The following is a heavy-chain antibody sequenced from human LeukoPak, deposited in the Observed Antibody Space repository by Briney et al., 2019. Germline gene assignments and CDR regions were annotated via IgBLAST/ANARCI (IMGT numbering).Heavy chain of an antibody. Sequence: PGGSLRLSCAASGFNFNDYGMTWVRQAPGKGLEWVSGLNWNGDITRYADSVKGRFTISRDNAKNSVYLQMDSLRVEDTAFYYCARGYGAGNYRRPFYGMDVWGQGTTVTVSS. CDR2: LNWNGDIT. D-gene: IGHD3-10*01. CDR1: GFNFNDYG. V-gene: IGHV3-20*04. CDR3: ARGYGAGNYRRPFYGMDV. J-gene: IGHJ6*02.